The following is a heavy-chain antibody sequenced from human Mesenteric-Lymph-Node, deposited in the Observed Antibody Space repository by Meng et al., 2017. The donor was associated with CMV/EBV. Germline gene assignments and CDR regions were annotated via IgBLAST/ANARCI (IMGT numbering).Heavy chain of an antibody. D-gene: IGHD3-3*01. J-gene: IGHJ6*02. CDR2: ISFDGGNK. Sequence: GGSLRLSCAASGFAFSTYWMHWVRQAPGKGLEWVAVISFDGGNKYYADSVKGRFTISRDNSKNTLWLQMTSLRPEDTAVYYCARDLVKQTGNYDFWSGTQNFGMDVWGQGTTVTVSS. CDR1: GFAFSTYW. V-gene: IGHV3-30-3*01. CDR3: ARDLVKQTGNYDFWSGTQNFGMDV.